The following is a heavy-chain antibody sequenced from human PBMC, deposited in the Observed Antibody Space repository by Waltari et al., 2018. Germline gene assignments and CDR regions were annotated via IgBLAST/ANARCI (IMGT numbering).Heavy chain of an antibody. J-gene: IGHJ4*02. V-gene: IGHV4-4*07. D-gene: IGHD6-19*01. CDR3: ARSAGSSGWYYFDY. Sequence: QVQLQESGPGLVKPSETLSLTCTVSGGSITSYYWSWIRQPAGKGLEWIGRIYTSGSTHYNPSLKSRVTMSVGTVKNQFSLELSTVTAADTAVYYCARSAGSSGWYYFDYWGQGTLVTVSS. CDR1: GGSITSYY. CDR2: IYTSGST.